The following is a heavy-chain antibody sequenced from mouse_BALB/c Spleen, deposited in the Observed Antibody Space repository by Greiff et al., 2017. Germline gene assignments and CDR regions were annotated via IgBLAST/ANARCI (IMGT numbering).Heavy chain of an antibody. CDR3: ARDGDYGNYVGY. CDR1: GFTFTDYY. V-gene: IGHV7-3*02. Sequence: VQLKESGGGLVQPGGSLRLSCATSGFTFTDYYMSWVRQPPGKALEWLGFIRNKANGYTTEYSASVKGRFTISRDNSQSILYLQMNTLRAEDSATYYCARDGDYGNYVGYWGQGTTLTVSS. J-gene: IGHJ2*01. D-gene: IGHD2-1*01. CDR2: IRNKANGYTT.